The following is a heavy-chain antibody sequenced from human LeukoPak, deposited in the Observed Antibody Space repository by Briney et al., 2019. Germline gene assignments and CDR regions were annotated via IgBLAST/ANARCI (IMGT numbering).Heavy chain of an antibody. CDR2: ITSGGDYI. CDR3: ARGHYDVLAASYKWTPDY. J-gene: IGHJ4*02. D-gene: IGHD3-9*01. CDR1: GFTFSSYW. V-gene: IGHV3-21*01. Sequence: GGSLRLSCAASGFTFSSYWMSWVRQAPGKGLEWVSSITSGGDYIYYADSVKGRFTTSRDNAKNSLSLQLNSLRVEDTAVYYCARGHYDVLAASYKWTPDYWGQGTLATVSS.